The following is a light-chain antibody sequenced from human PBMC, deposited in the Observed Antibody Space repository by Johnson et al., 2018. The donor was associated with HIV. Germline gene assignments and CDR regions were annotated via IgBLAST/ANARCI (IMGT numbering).Light chain of an antibody. V-gene: IGLV1-51*01. CDR3: GTWDTSLSACV. Sequence: QSVLTQPPSVSAAPGQTVTISCSGSSSNIGNNYVSWYQQLPGTAPKLLIYDNNKRPSGIPDRFSGSKSGTSATLGITGLQTGDEADYYCGTWDTSLSACVFGPVTKVIVL. J-gene: IGLJ1*01. CDR1: SSNIGNNY. CDR2: DNN.